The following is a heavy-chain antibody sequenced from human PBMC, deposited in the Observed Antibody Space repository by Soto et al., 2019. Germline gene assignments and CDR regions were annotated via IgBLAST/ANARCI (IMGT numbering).Heavy chain of an antibody. CDR3: ARGWGTIFDY. J-gene: IGHJ4*02. V-gene: IGHV4-34*01. CDR1: GGSFSGYY. D-gene: IGHD7-27*01. CDR2: INHSGST. Sequence: QVQLQQWGAGLLKPSETLSLTCAVYGGSFSGYYWNWIRQPPGKGLEWFGEINHSGSTNYNPSLKSRVTISVDPSKNQFSLKLSSVTAADTAVYYCARGWGTIFDYWGQGNLVTVSS.